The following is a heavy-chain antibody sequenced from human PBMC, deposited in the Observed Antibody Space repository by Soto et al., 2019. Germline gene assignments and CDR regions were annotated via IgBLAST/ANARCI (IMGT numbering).Heavy chain of an antibody. D-gene: IGHD2-21*01. CDR1: GFTVSNYW. V-gene: IGHV3-7*01. J-gene: IGHJ5*02. CDR2: IKEDGSER. Sequence: PGGSLRLSCAVSGFTVSNYWMSWVRQAPGKGLEWVANIKEDGSERNYVDSVKGRFTISRDNAENSLYLQMNSLRTEDTAVYYCASARHIGPWGQGTLVTVSS. CDR3: ASARHIGP.